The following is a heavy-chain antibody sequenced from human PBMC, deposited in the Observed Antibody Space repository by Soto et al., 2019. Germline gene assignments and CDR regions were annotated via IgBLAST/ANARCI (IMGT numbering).Heavy chain of an antibody. D-gene: IGHD1-26*01. Sequence: GGSLRLSCAASGFTFSNYEMNWVRQAPGKGLEWVSYITSSCNILYYADSVKGRFTISRDNAKNSLYLQMNSLRAEDTAIYYCARGPPISGSYLNYLGQGTVVTVSS. J-gene: IGHJ4*02. V-gene: IGHV3-48*03. CDR2: ITSSCNIL. CDR1: GFTFSNYE. CDR3: ARGPPISGSYLNY.